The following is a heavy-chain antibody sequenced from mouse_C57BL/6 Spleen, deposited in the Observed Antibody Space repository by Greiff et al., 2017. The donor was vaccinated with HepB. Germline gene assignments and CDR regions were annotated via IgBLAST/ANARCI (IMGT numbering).Heavy chain of an antibody. D-gene: IGHD1-1*01. CDR1: GYTFTSYW. CDR2: INPNNGGT. J-gene: IGHJ1*03. V-gene: IGHV1-53*01. CDR3: ARRDYGSSYWYFDV. Sequence: QVQLQQPGTELVKPGASVKLSCKASGYTFTSYWMHWVKQRPGQGLEWIGNINPNNGGTNYNEKFKSKATLTVDKSSSTAYMQLSSLTSEDSAVYYCARRDYGSSYWYFDVWGTGTTVTVSS.